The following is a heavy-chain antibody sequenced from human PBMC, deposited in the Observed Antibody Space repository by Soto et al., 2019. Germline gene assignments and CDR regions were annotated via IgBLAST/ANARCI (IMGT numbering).Heavy chain of an antibody. V-gene: IGHV4-30-2*01. CDR3: ARAAAATWYYYGMDV. J-gene: IGHJ6*02. D-gene: IGHD6-13*01. Sequence: SETLSLTCVVSGGSIISGGYSWSWIRQPPGKGLEWIGYIYHSGSTYYNPSLKSRVTISLDRSKNQFSLNLASVTAADTAVYYCARAAAATWYYYGMDVWGQGTTVTVSS. CDR1: GGSIISGGYS. CDR2: IYHSGST.